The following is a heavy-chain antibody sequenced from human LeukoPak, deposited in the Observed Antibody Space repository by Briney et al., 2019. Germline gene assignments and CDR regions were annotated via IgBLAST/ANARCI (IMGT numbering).Heavy chain of an antibody. CDR2: ISGSGGST. D-gene: IGHD2-21*02. CDR1: GFTFSSYA. J-gene: IGHJ4*02. V-gene: IGHV3-23*01. CDR3: GTLGQCGGDCFPGGTFDY. Sequence: PGGSLRLSCAASGFTFSSYAMSWVRQAPGKGLEWVSAISGSGGSTYYADSVKGRFTISRDKSKNTLYLHMNSLIAEDTAVYSCGTLGQCGGDCFPGGTFDYWGQGNLVTVSP.